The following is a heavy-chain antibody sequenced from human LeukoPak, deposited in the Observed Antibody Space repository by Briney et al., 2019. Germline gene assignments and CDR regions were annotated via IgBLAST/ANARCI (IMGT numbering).Heavy chain of an antibody. CDR3: ARVRLDTMVRGVSPFGLGY. CDR2: IDNDGTSA. V-gene: IGHV3-74*01. J-gene: IGHJ4*02. D-gene: IGHD3-10*01. Sequence: LACWGTGVALGKCGEHGGRRIIEKGLVWVSHIDNDGTSATYADSVKGRFTISRDNSKNTLYLQMNSLRAEDTAVYYCARVRLDTMVRGVSPFGLGYWGQGTLVTVSS. CDR1: GVALGKCG.